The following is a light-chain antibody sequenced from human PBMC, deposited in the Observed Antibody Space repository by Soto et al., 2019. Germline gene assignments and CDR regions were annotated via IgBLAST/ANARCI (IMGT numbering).Light chain of an antibody. V-gene: IGLV2-8*01. CDR1: SSDVGAYTY. CDR3: SSYAGSNNYV. Sequence: QSVLTQPPSASGSPGQSVTISCTGTSSDVGAYTYGSWYQQHTGKAPKLMIYGVTERPSGVPDRFSGSKSGNTASLTVSGLQTEDEAYYYCSSYAGSNNYVFGTGTKLTVL. CDR2: GVT. J-gene: IGLJ1*01.